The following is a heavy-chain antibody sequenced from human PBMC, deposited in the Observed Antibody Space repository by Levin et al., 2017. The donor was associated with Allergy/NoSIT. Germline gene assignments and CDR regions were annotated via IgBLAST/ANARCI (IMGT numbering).Heavy chain of an antibody. D-gene: IGHD3-3*01. CDR2: IYWDDDK. CDR1: GFSLTTSGVG. CDR3: AQTAYTTIFGVIVHSQLYMDV. J-gene: IGHJ6*03. V-gene: IGHV2-5*02. Sequence: SGPTLVKPTQTVTLTCTFSGFSLTTSGVGVAWIRQSPGKALEWLALIYWDDDKRYSPSLKNRLTITKDTSKNQVVLTMTNMDPVDTATYYCAQTAYTTIFGVIVHSQLYMDVWGKGTAV.